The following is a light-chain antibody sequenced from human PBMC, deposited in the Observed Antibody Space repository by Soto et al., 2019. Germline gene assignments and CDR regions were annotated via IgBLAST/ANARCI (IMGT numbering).Light chain of an antibody. CDR2: GAS. CDR1: QSISSH. CDR3: QPSYTTPRT. J-gene: IGKJ1*01. Sequence: DIQMTHSPSSLSASVGDRVTITCRASQSISSHLNWYQQKAGKAPKLLISGASSLESGVPSRFSGSGSGTDFTLTISSLQPEDFATYYCQPSYTTPRTFGQGTKVEIK. V-gene: IGKV1-39*01.